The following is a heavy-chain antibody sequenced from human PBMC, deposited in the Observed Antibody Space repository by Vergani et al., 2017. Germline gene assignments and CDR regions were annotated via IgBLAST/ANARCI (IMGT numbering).Heavy chain of an antibody. J-gene: IGHJ4*02. D-gene: IGHD2-21*02. CDR3: ARLPLAYCGGDCYYY. CDR1: GGSISSSSYY. V-gene: IGHV4-39*07. CDR2: IYYSGST. Sequence: QLQLQESGPGLVKPSETLSLTCTVSGGSISSSSYYWGWIRQPPGKGLEWIGSIYYSGSTYYNPSLKSRVTISVDTSKNQFSLKLSSVTTADTAVYYCARLPLAYCGGDCYYYWGQGTLVTVSS.